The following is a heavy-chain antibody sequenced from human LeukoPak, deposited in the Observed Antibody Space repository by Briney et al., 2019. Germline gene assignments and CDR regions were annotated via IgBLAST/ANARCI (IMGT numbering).Heavy chain of an antibody. CDR1: GLTFSRYN. CDR3: ASGTVGNYALDC. D-gene: IGHD1-7*01. V-gene: IGHV3-21*01. CDR2: IGTSSNNI. J-gene: IGHJ4*02. Sequence: NTGGSLRLSCAASGLTFSRYNMNWVRQAPGKGLEWVSSIGTSSNNIYYTDSVKGRFTISRDNAKNSLYLQVDSLRVEDTAVYFCASGTVGNYALDCWGQGTLVTVSS.